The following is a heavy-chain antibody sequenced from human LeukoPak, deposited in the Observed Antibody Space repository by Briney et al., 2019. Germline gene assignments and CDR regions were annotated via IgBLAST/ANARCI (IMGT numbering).Heavy chain of an antibody. CDR1: GFTFSSYT. Sequence: GGSLRLSCAASGFTFSSYTMSWVRQAPGRGLEWVSSISSSSSYIYYADSVKGRFTISRDNAKNSLYLQMNSLRAEDTAVYYCARRRGDSSGYPFDFWGQGTLVTVSS. D-gene: IGHD3-22*01. CDR3: ARRRGDSSGYPFDF. J-gene: IGHJ4*02. V-gene: IGHV3-21*01. CDR2: ISSSSSYI.